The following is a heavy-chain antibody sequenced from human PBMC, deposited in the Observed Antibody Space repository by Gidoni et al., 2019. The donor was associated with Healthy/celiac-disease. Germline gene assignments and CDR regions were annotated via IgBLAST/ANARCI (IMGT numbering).Heavy chain of an antibody. CDR3: ARDREVQTTAAGRLDY. Sequence: QVKLVQSGAEVKKPGFSVKVSCKASGGTFSSYTLSWVRKAPGQGLEWMGRIIPNLGIANYAQNFQGRVTITADKSTSTAYMELSSLRSEDTAVYYCARDREVQTTAAGRLDYWGQGTLVTVSS. V-gene: IGHV1-69*08. J-gene: IGHJ4*02. CDR1: GGTFSSYT. CDR2: IIPNLGIA. D-gene: IGHD6-13*01.